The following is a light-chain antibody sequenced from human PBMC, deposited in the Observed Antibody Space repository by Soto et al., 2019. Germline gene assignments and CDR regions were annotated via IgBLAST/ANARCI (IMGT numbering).Light chain of an antibody. CDR2: ENN. CDR1: SSNIGNNY. Sequence: QSVLTQPPSVSAAPGQKVTISCSGSSSNIGNNYVSWYQQLPGTAPKLLIYENNKRPSGIPDRFSGSKSGTSATLGITGLQTGDEADYYCGTCDSSLTYVFGTGTKLTVL. V-gene: IGLV1-51*02. CDR3: GTCDSSLTYV. J-gene: IGLJ1*01.